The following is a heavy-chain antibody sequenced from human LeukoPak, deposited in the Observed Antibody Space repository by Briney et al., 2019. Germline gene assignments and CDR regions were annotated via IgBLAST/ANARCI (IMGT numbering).Heavy chain of an antibody. Sequence: GGSLRLSCAASGFTFSNAWMSWVRQAPGKGLEWVGRIKSKTDGGTTDYAAPVKGRFTISRDDSKNTLYLQMNSLKTEDTAVYYCTTPGRYYDFWSGYWGLPSSWYFDLWGRGTLVTVSS. CDR2: IKSKTDGGTT. CDR1: GFTFSNAW. V-gene: IGHV3-15*01. J-gene: IGHJ2*01. CDR3: TTPGRYYDFWSGYWGLPSSWYFDL. D-gene: IGHD3-3*01.